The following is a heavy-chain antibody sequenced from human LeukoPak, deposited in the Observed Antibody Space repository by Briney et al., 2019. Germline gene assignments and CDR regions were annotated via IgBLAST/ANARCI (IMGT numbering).Heavy chain of an antibody. CDR1: GYTFTSYD. Sequence: ASVKVSCKASGYTFTSYDINWVRQATGQGLEWMGWMNPNSGNTGYAQKLQGRVTMTRNTSISTAYMELSSLRSEDTAVYYCARHSVLLWFGELLQPFDPWGQGTLVTVSS. V-gene: IGHV1-8*01. CDR2: MNPNSGNT. D-gene: IGHD3-10*01. J-gene: IGHJ5*02. CDR3: ARHSVLLWFGELLQPFDP.